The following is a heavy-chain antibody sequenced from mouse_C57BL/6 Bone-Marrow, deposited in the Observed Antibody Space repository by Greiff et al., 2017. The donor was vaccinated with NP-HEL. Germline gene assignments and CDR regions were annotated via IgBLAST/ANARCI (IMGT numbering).Heavy chain of an antibody. CDR1: GFTFSDYG. CDR3: ARNSYYGSSYYFDY. Sequence: DVKLVESGGGLVKPGGSLKLSCAASGFTFSDYGMHWVRQAPEKGLEWVAYISSGSSTIYYADTVKGRFTISRDNAKNTLFLQMTSLRSEDTAMYYCARNSYYGSSYYFDYWGQGTTLTVSS. D-gene: IGHD1-1*01. V-gene: IGHV5-17*01. CDR2: ISSGSSTI. J-gene: IGHJ2*01.